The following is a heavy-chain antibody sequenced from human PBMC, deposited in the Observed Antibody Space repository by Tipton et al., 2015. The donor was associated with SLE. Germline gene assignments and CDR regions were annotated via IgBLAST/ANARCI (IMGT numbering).Heavy chain of an antibody. J-gene: IGHJ6*02. D-gene: IGHD6-13*01. V-gene: IGHV4-39*07. CDR1: GGSISSSSYY. CDR3: ARDHPPFMEYSSSWWGGYYYYGMDV. CDR2: IYYSGST. Sequence: TLSLTCTVSGGSISSSSYYWGWIRQPPGKGLEWIGSIYYSGSTYYNPSLKSRVTISVDTSKNQFSLKLSSVTAADTAVYYCARDHPPFMEYSSSWWGGYYYYGMDVWGQGTTVTVSS.